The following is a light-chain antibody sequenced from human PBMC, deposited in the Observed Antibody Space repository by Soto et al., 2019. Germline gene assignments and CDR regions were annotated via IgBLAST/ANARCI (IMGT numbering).Light chain of an antibody. CDR3: QQYYSTPLT. CDR1: KSVLYSSNNKNY. J-gene: IGKJ4*01. Sequence: DIVMTQSPDSLAVSLGERATINCKSSKSVLYSSNNKNYLAWYQQKPGQPPKLLIYWASTRESGVPDRFSGSGSATDFTLTISSLQAEYVAVYYCQQYYSTPLTFGGGTKVEIK. V-gene: IGKV4-1*01. CDR2: WAS.